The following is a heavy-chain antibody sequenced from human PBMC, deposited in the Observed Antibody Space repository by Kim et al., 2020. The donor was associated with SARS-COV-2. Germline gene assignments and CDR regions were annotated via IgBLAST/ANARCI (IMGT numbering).Heavy chain of an antibody. CDR1: GGSFSGYY. Sequence: SETLSLTCAVYGGSFSGYYWSWIRQPPGKGLEWIGEINHSGSTNYNPSLKSRVTISVDTSKNQFSLKLSSVTAADTAVYYCARGGIRRVIAAQTYNWFDPWGQGTLVTVSS. D-gene: IGHD6-13*01. CDR3: ARGGIRRVIAAQTYNWFDP. V-gene: IGHV4-34*01. J-gene: IGHJ5*02. CDR2: INHSGST.